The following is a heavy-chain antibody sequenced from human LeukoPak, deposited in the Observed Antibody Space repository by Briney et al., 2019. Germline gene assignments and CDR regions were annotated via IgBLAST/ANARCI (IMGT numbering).Heavy chain of an antibody. CDR1: GFTFSSYW. Sequence: GGSLRLSCAASGFTFSSYWMHWVRQAPGKGLVWVSRINSDGSSTSYADSVKGRFTISRDNAKNTLYLQMNSLRAEDTALYYCARVKVQLWGLGHMDVWGKGTTVTVSS. D-gene: IGHD5-18*01. CDR2: INSDGSST. V-gene: IGHV3-74*01. CDR3: ARVKVQLWGLGHMDV. J-gene: IGHJ6*03.